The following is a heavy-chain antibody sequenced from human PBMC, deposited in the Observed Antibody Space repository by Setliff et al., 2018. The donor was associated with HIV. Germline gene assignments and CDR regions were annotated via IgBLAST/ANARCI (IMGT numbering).Heavy chain of an antibody. CDR1: GPSLSTGHH. V-gene: IGHV4-38-2*02. Sequence: SETLSLTCSVSGPSLSTGHHWGWIRQTPEKGLEWIGSSSDSGYTHYNPSLKSRVTISVDTSRKQFSLKLTSVTAADTAVYYCARESSSGWYNYFDYWGQGTLVTVSS. J-gene: IGHJ4*02. D-gene: IGHD6-19*01. CDR3: ARESSSGWYNYFDY. CDR2: SSDSGYT.